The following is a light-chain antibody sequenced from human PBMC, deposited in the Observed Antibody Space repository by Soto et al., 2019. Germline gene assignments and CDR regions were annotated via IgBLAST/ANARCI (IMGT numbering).Light chain of an antibody. CDR3: GTWGTNLGAV. J-gene: IGLJ3*02. V-gene: IGLV1-51*02. CDR2: ENN. Sequence: QSVLTQPPSVSAAPGQKVTISCSGSSSNIGNNFVSWYQQLPGTAPKLLMYENNKRPSGIPDRFSGSKSGTSATLGITGLQTGDEADYYCGTWGTNLGAVFGGGTKVTVL. CDR1: SSNIGNNF.